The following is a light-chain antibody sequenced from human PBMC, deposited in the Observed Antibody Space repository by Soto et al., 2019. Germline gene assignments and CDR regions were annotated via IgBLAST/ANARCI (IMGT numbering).Light chain of an antibody. Sequence: EIVLTQSPATLSLSPGERATLSCRASQSVSSKLAWYQQKPGQAPRLLISGASSRATGIPDRFSGSGSGTDFTLTISRLEPEDFAMYFCQQYGGSPITFGQGTRLENK. CDR1: QSVSSK. CDR3: QQYGGSPIT. J-gene: IGKJ5*01. CDR2: GAS. V-gene: IGKV3-20*01.